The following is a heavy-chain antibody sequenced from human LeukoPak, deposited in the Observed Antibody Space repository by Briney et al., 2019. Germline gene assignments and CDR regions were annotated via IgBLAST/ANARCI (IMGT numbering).Heavy chain of an antibody. Sequence: SETLSLTCTVSGGSISSGGYYWSWIRQPPGKGLEWIGYIYHSGSTYYNPSLKSRVTISVDRSKNQFSLKLSSVTAADTAMYYCVRWSGTYPLYYLDYWGQGTLVTVSS. CDR1: GGSISSGGYY. V-gene: IGHV4-30-2*01. D-gene: IGHD1-26*01. CDR3: VRWSGTYPLYYLDY. CDR2: IYHSGST. J-gene: IGHJ4*02.